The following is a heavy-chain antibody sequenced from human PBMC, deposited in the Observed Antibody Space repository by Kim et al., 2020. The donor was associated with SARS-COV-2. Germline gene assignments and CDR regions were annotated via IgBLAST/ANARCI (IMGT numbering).Heavy chain of an antibody. CDR2: IKQDGSEK. Sequence: GGSLRLSCAASGFTFSSYWMSWVRQAPGKGLEWVANIKQDGSEKYYVDSVKGRFTISRDNAKNSLYLQMNSLRAEDTAVYYCARGPPFYRRIQLWRGLDYWGQGTLVTVSS. V-gene: IGHV3-7*03. CDR1: GFTFSSYW. J-gene: IGHJ4*02. CDR3: ARGPPFYRRIQLWRGLDY. D-gene: IGHD5-18*01.